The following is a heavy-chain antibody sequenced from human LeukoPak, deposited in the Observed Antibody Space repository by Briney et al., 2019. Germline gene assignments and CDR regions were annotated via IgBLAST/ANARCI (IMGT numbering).Heavy chain of an antibody. V-gene: IGHV4-34*01. CDR2: INHSGST. CDR1: GGSFSGYY. CDR3: ASSPLPPFEDGYNLAGYFDY. D-gene: IGHD5-24*01. J-gene: IGHJ4*02. Sequence: QASETLSLTCAVYGGSFSGYYWSWIRQPPGKGLEWIGEINHSGSTNYNPSLKSRVTISLDTSKNQFSLKLNSVTAADTAVYYCASSPLPPFEDGYNLAGYFDYWGQGTLVTVSS.